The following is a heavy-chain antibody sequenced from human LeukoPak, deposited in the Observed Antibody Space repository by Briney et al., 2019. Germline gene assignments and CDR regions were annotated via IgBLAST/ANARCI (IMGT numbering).Heavy chain of an antibody. V-gene: IGHV4-34*01. CDR3: ARESRVGAFY. J-gene: IGHJ4*02. CDR1: GGSFSGYY. CDR2: INHSGST. D-gene: IGHD1-26*01. Sequence: PSETLSLTCAVYGGSFSGYYWSWIRQPPGKGLEWIGEINHSGSTNYNPSLKSRVTISVDTSKNQFSLKLSSVTAADTAVYYCARESRVGAFYWGQGTLVTVSS.